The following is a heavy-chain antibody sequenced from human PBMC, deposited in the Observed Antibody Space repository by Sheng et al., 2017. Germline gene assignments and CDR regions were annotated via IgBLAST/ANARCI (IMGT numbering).Heavy chain of an antibody. CDR3: FTDLHYYDFWSGYSDDY. D-gene: IGHD3-3*01. J-gene: IGHJ4*02. Sequence: EVQLVESGGGLVKPGGSLRLSCAASGFTFSHAWMSWIRQAPGKGLEWVGRIKTKTDGGTTDYAAPVKGRFTISRDDSKNTLFLQMNSLKTEDTAVYYCFTDLHYYDFWSGYSDDYWGQGTLVTVSS. V-gene: IGHV3-15*01. CDR1: GFTFSHAW. CDR2: IKTKTDGGTT.